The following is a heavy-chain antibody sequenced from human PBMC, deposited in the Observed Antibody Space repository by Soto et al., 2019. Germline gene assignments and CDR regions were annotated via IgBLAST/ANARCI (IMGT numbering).Heavy chain of an antibody. Sequence: XSVEASCRASGYTFTSYGIRLVRQAPGQGLECMGWISAYNGNTNYAQKLQGRVTMTTDTSTSTAYMELRSLRSDDTAVYYCARESKEHAFDIWGQGTMVT. CDR3: ARESKEHAFDI. CDR1: GYTFTSYG. CDR2: ISAYNGNT. D-gene: IGHD4-4*01. J-gene: IGHJ3*02. V-gene: IGHV1-18*01.